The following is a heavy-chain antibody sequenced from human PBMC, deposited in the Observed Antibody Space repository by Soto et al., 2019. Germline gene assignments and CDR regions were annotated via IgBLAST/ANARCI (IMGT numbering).Heavy chain of an antibody. V-gene: IGHV4-59*01. J-gene: IGHJ4*02. D-gene: IGHD4-17*01. CDR2: SHYSGNT. CDR3: ARHTVIIRAGFDY. CDR1: GGSISTYY. Sequence: QVQLQESGPGLVKPSETLSLTCTVSGGSISTYYWDWIRQPPGKELEWIGYSHYSGNTNYHPSLKSRVTISLDTSRKQFSLKLSSVTAADTAIYYCARHTVIIRAGFDYWGQGALVTVS.